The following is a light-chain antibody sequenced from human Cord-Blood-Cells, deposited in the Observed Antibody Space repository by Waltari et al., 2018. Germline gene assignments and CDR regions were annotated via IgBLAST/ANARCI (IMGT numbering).Light chain of an antibody. V-gene: IGLV2-14*03. CDR1: SSDVGGSNY. CDR2: DVS. CDR3: SSYTSSSTLV. J-gene: IGLJ3*02. Sequence: QSALTQPASVSGSPGQSITISCTGTSSDVGGSNYVSWYQQHPGKAPKLMIYDVSNLPSGFSNRFSGSKAGNTASLTISGLQAEDETDYYCSSYTSSSTLVFGGGTKLTVL.